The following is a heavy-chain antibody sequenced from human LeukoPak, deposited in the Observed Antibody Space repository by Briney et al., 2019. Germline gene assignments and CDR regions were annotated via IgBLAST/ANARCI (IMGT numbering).Heavy chain of an antibody. Sequence: GGSLRLSCAVSGFILSPYWMYWVRQAPGKGLVWVSRINSDGSITNYADSVKGRFTISRDNAKGALYLQMNSLRAEDTAVYYCVGADYSNASPGFWGQGTLVTVSS. V-gene: IGHV3-74*01. CDR2: INSDGSIT. J-gene: IGHJ4*02. D-gene: IGHD4-11*01. CDR1: GFILSPYW. CDR3: VGADYSNASPGF.